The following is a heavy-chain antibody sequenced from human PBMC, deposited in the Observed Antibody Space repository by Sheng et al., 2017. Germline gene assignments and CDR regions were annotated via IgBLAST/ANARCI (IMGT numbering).Heavy chain of an antibody. D-gene: IGHD3-10*01. Sequence: EVQLVESGGGLVQPGGSLRLSCAASGFTFSSYEFHWVRQAPGKGLEWVSYITTSGRTTLYADSVKGRFTISRDNAKNSLYLQMNSLRVEDTAVYYCAREGITPNWFDPWGQGTLVTVSS. J-gene: IGHJ5*02. CDR1: GFTFSSYE. CDR2: ITTSGRTT. CDR3: AREGITPNWFDP. V-gene: IGHV3-48*03.